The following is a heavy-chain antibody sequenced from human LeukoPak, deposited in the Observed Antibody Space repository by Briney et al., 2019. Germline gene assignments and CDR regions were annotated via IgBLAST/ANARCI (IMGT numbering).Heavy chain of an antibody. CDR2: IIPIFGTA. Sequence: SVKVSCKASGGTSSSYAISWVRQAPGQGLEWMGRIIPIFGTANYAQKFQGRVTITTDESTSTAYMELSSLRSEDTAVYYCASSSIAASRLLGGNFDYWGQGTLVTVSS. CDR3: ASSSIAASRLLGGNFDY. J-gene: IGHJ4*02. D-gene: IGHD2-15*01. V-gene: IGHV1-69*05. CDR1: GGTSSSYA.